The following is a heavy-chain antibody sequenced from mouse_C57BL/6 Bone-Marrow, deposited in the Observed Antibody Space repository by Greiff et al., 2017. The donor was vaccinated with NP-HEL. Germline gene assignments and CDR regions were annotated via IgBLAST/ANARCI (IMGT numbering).Heavy chain of an antibody. CDR3: ARSITTVVAVDY. CDR2: ISYDGSN. D-gene: IGHD1-1*01. Sequence: EVQLQESGPGLVKPSQSLSLTCSVTGYSITSGYYWNWIRQFPGNKLEWMGYISYDGSNNYNPSLKNRISITRDTSKNQFFLKLNSVTTEDTATYYCARSITTVVAVDYWGQGTSVTVSS. V-gene: IGHV3-6*01. J-gene: IGHJ4*01. CDR1: GYSITSGYY.